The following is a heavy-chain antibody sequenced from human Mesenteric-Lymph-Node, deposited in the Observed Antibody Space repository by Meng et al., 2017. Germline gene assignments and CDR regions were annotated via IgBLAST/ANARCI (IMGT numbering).Heavy chain of an antibody. CDR2: ISWNSGSI. Sequence: SLKISCAASGFTFDDYAMHWVRQAPGKGLEWVSGISWNSGSIGYADSVKGRFTISRDNAKNSLYLQMNSLRAEDTALYYCAKDRLSRSAGNLFDYWGQGTLVTVSS. CDR1: GFTFDDYA. CDR3: AKDRLSRSAGNLFDY. V-gene: IGHV3-9*01. D-gene: IGHD6-19*01. J-gene: IGHJ4*02.